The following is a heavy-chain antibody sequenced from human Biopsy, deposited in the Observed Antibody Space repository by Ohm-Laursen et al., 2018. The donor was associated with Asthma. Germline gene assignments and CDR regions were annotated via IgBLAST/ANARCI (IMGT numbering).Heavy chain of an antibody. V-gene: IGHV4-59*11. CDR1: GGSIRSHD. CDR3: ARLADCSGGACYSYGWFDP. CDR2: VSHTGST. J-gene: IGHJ5*02. Sequence: SQTLSLTCTVSGGSIRSHDWTWIRLPPGKGLEYIGDVSHTGSTNYNPSLKSRVTMSLDTSKNQFSLRLTSVTPADTAVYYCARLADCSGGACYSYGWFDPWGQGNRVTVSS. D-gene: IGHD2-15*01.